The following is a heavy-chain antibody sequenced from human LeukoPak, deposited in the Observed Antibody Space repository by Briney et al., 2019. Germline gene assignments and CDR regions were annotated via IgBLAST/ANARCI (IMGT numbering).Heavy chain of an antibody. CDR2: IYTSGT. CDR1: SAFLSSLY. J-gene: IGHJ3*02. D-gene: IGHD3-22*01. CDR3: PRAYYYDSSARVAFDI. Sequence: SETLSLTCTVSSAFLSSLYWSWIRQPAGKGLEWIGRIYTSGTNYNPSLKSRVTMSVDTSKNQFSLKLSSVTAADTAVYYCPRAYYYDSSARVAFDIWGQGTMVTASS. V-gene: IGHV4-4*07.